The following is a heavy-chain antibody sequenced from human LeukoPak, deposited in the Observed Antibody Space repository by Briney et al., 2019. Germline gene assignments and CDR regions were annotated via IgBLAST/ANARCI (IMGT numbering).Heavy chain of an antibody. CDR3: ARASTTQT. Sequence: SETLSLTCDVFGYSITSGYYWGWIRQPPGKGVEWIGSITQFGTTSYDPSLKSPVIMSVDTTKNQFSLKLTSVTAAYTAVYYWARASTTQTWGQGILVTVSS. CDR2: ITQFGTT. CDR1: GYSITSGYY. D-gene: IGHD4-11*01. J-gene: IGHJ4*02. V-gene: IGHV4-38-2*01.